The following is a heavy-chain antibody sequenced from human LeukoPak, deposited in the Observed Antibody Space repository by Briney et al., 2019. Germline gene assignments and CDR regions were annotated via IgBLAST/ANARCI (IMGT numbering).Heavy chain of an antibody. D-gene: IGHD5-18*01. CDR2: INHSGST. CDR1: GFTFSSYS. Sequence: GSLRLSCAASGFTFSSYSMNWVRQPPGKGLEWIGEINHSGSTNYNPSLKSRVTISVDTSKNQFSLKLSSVTAADTAVYYCASLLDTAMPWGQGTLVTVSS. V-gene: IGHV4-34*01. J-gene: IGHJ4*02. CDR3: ASLLDTAMP.